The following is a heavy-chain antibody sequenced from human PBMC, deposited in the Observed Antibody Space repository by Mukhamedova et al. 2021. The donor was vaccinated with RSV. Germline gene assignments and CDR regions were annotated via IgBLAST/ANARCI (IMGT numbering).Heavy chain of an antibody. Sequence: IRQPPGKGLEWIGEINHSGSTNYNPSLESRVTISVDTSKNQFSLKLSSVTAADTAVYYCARGRIGLDAWGQGTLVTVSS. J-gene: IGHJ4*02. CDR3: ARGRIGLDA. V-gene: IGHV4-34*01. CDR2: INHSGST. D-gene: IGHD2-21*01.